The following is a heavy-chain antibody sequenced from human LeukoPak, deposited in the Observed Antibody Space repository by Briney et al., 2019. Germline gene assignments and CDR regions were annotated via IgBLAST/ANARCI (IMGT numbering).Heavy chain of an antibody. D-gene: IGHD3-9*01. V-gene: IGHV4-61*01. Sequence: SETLSLTCTVSGGSVSSGSYYWSWIRQSPGKGLEWIGYIYYSGSTNYNPSLKSRVTISVDTSKNQFSLKLSSVTAADTAVYYCASSLWTYDILTGYGYWGQGTLVTVSS. CDR3: ASSLWTYDILTGYGY. CDR1: GGSVSSGSYY. CDR2: IYYSGST. J-gene: IGHJ4*02.